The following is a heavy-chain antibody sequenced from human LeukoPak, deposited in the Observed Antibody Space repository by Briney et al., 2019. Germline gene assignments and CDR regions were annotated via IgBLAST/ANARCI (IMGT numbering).Heavy chain of an antibody. J-gene: IGHJ5*02. V-gene: IGHV4-4*02. CDR2: IYHSGST. CDR3: ARGGSGGSGSYYPADWFDP. CDR1: GGSISSSNW. Sequence: NPSGTLSLTCAVSGGSISSSNWWSWVRQPPGKGLEWIGEIYHSGSTNYNPSLKSRVTISVDKSKNQFSLKLSSVTAADTAVYYCARGGSGGSGSYYPADWFDPWGQGTLVTVSS. D-gene: IGHD3-10*01.